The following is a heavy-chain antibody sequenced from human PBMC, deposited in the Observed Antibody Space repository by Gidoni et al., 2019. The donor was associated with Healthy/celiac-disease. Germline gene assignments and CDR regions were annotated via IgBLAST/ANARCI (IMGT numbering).Heavy chain of an antibody. V-gene: IGHV1-69*01. CDR2: IIPIVGTA. CDR1: GGPFSSYA. J-gene: IGHJ4*02. D-gene: IGHD1-7*01. Sequence: VQLVHSGAAVKKPGSSVKVSCKASGGPFSSYAIRWVRQAPGQGLEWMGGIIPIVGTANYAQKFQGRVTITADESTSTAYRELSSLRSEDTAVYYCARADRYNWNYGLWGQGTLVTVSS. CDR3: ARADRYNWNYGL.